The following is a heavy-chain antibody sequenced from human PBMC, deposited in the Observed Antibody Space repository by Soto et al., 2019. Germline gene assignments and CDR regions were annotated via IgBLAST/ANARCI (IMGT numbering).Heavy chain of an antibody. V-gene: IGHV3-30-3*01. CDR1: GFTFSSYA. J-gene: IGHJ6*02. D-gene: IGHD5-18*01. Sequence: GGSLRLSCAASGFTFSSYAMHWVRQAPGKGLEWVAVISYDGSNKYYADSVKGRFTISRDNSKNTLYLQMNSLRAEDTAVYYCARVDTAMDPYYYYYGMDVWGQGTTVTVSS. CDR3: ARVDTAMDPYYYYYGMDV. CDR2: ISYDGSNK.